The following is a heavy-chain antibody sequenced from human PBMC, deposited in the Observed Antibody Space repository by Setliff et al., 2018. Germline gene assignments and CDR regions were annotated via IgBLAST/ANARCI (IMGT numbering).Heavy chain of an antibody. CDR1: GFTFRKHA. J-gene: IGHJ4*02. CDR3: ARADSDSYYPYYFDF. CDR2: VSGSGMTR. V-gene: IGHV3-23*01. D-gene: IGHD3-22*01. Sequence: ETLSLSCTASGFTFRKHALAWVRQAPGKGLQWVSSVSGSGMTRDYTDSVKGRFTVSRDSSQNKIHLQMDSLRAEDTGKYFCARADSDSYYPYYFDFWGQGVLVTVSS.